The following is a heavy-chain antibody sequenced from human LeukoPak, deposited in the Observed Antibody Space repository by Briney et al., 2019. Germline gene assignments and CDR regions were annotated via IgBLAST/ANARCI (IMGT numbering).Heavy chain of an antibody. Sequence: GGSLRLPCAASEFTFSNYAMHWVRQAPGKGLQWVAGISYDASSHFHADSVKGRFTISRDNSKSTLYLQMNSLRPEDTAVYYCARDYSTGYFYFDYWGQGTLVTVSS. D-gene: IGHD3-9*01. V-gene: IGHV3-30*01. J-gene: IGHJ4*02. CDR2: ISYDASSH. CDR1: EFTFSNYA. CDR3: ARDYSTGYFYFDY.